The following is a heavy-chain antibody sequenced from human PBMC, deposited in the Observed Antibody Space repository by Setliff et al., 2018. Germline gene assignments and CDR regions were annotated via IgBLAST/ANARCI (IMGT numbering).Heavy chain of an antibody. CDR1: GYAFSGYY. CDR3: ARGGVAAAGKKGVFEH. CDR2: INTGGGSA. Sequence: ASVKVSCKAGGYAFSGYYMYWVRQAPGQGLDLMGTINTGGGSASIVDQFRGRVTMTRDTSTSTIYLELTSLRSDDTAVYYCARGGVAAAGKKGVFEHWGQGTLVTVSS. J-gene: IGHJ4*02. D-gene: IGHD6-13*01. V-gene: IGHV1-46*01.